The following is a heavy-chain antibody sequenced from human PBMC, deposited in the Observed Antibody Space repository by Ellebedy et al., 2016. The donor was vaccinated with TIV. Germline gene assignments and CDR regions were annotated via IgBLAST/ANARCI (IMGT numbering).Heavy chain of an antibody. CDR1: GYTFTKYY. CDR3: TCLQLGIADYFDY. V-gene: IGHV1-46*01. D-gene: IGHD6-13*01. CDR2: VNPSGGST. Sequence: ASVKVSCKASGYTFTKYYMHWVRQAPGQGLEWMGMVNPSGGSTSYAQKFQGRVTMTRDTSTSTVYMELSSLRSEDTAVYYCTCLQLGIADYFDYWGQGALVTVSS. J-gene: IGHJ4*02.